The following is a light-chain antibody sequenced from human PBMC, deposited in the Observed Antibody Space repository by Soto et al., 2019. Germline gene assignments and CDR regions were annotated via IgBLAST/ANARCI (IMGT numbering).Light chain of an antibody. Sequence: EVVLTQSPRTLSLSPGERATLSCRASQSFAANYLAWYQQKRGQAPRLLIYGASTRATGIPARFSGSGSGTEFTLTISSLQSEDFAVYYCQQYNKWPRITFGQGTRLEIK. CDR1: QSFAANY. J-gene: IGKJ5*01. CDR3: QQYNKWPRIT. V-gene: IGKV3-15*01. CDR2: GAS.